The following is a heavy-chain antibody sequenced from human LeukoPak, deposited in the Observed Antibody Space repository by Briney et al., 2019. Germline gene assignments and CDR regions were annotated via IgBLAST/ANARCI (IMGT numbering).Heavy chain of an antibody. Sequence: GTLKISCKASGYNFTIYWIGWVRQMPGKGLEWMGIIYPGDSDTRYSPSFQGQVTISADKSISTAYLQWSSLKASDTAMYYCARQVGLRTLGDYWGQGTLVTVSS. D-gene: IGHD3-3*01. CDR2: IYPGDSDT. CDR1: GYNFTIYW. V-gene: IGHV5-51*01. CDR3: ARQVGLRTLGDY. J-gene: IGHJ4*02.